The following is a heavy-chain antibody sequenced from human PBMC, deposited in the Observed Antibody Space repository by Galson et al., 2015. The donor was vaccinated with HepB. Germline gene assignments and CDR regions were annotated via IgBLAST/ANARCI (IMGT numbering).Heavy chain of an antibody. CDR1: GGSISSYY. Sequence: ETLSLTCTVSGGSISSYYWSWIRQPPGKGLEWIGYIYYSGSTNYNPSLKSRVTISVDTSKNQFSLKLSSVTAADTAVYYCARAEILLFRFDPWGQGTLVTVSS. V-gene: IGHV4-59*01. CDR3: ARAEILLFRFDP. J-gene: IGHJ5*02. CDR2: IYYSGST. D-gene: IGHD1-14*01.